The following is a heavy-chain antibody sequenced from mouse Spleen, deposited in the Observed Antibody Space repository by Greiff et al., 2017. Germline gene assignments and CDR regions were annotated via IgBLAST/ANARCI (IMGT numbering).Heavy chain of an antibody. CDR1: GFTFSSFG. CDR3: ARGPPAMDY. J-gene: IGHJ4*01. Sequence: EVQRVESGGGLVQPGGSRKLSCAASGFTFSSFGMHWVRQAPEKGLEWVAYISSGSSTIYYADTVKGRFTISRDNPKNTLFLQMTSLRSEDTAMYYCARGPPAMDYWGQGTSVTVSS. CDR2: ISSGSSTI. V-gene: IGHV5-17*02. D-gene: IGHD3-3*01.